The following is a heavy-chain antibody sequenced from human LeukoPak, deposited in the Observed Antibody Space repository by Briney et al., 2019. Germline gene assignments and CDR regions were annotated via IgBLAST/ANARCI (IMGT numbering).Heavy chain of an antibody. J-gene: IGHJ4*02. Sequence: GGSLRLSCAASGFTFSSYVMSWVRQAPGKGLEWVSGISGSGGSIKYADSVKGRFTISRDNSKNTLYLKMNSLRAEDTAVYYCAKRPYYDSSGFNYYFDYWGQGTLVTVSS. D-gene: IGHD3-22*01. CDR2: ISGSGGSI. CDR1: GFTFSSYV. V-gene: IGHV3-23*01. CDR3: AKRPYYDSSGFNYYFDY.